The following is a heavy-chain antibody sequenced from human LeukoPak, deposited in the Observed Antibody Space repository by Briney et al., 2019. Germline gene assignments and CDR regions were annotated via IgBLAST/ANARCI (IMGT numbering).Heavy chain of an antibody. CDR2: IKQDGSEK. CDR3: ARAMFPRYSTSSGGFDP. D-gene: IGHD6-6*01. V-gene: IGHV3-7*01. Sequence: GGSLRLSCVASGFTFSNYWMNWVRQAPGKGLQWVANIKQDGSEKYYVDSVKGRFTISRDNAKNSLYLQMNSLRAEDTAVYYCARAMFPRYSTSSGGFDPWGQGTLVTVSS. CDR1: GFTFSNYW. J-gene: IGHJ5*02.